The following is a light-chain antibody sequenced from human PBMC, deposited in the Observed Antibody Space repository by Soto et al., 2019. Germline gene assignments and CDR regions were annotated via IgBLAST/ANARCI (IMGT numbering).Light chain of an antibody. Sequence: EIALTQSPGTLSLSPGERATLSCRASQSVGSRFLAWYQQKPGQAPRLLIYGASYRATGIPDRFSGSGSGTDFTLTISRPEPEDFAVYYCQQYISSPLTFGQGTKVDIK. CDR2: GAS. J-gene: IGKJ1*01. CDR1: QSVGSRF. CDR3: QQYISSPLT. V-gene: IGKV3-20*01.